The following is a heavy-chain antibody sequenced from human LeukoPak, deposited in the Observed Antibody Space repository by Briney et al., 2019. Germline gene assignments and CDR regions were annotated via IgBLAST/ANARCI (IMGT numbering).Heavy chain of an antibody. CDR2: ISSSGSTI. CDR1: GFTFSSYE. J-gene: IGHJ4*02. V-gene: IGHV3-48*03. CDR3: AHSITGADFDY. D-gene: IGHD1-20*01. Sequence: GGSLRLSCAASGFTFSSYEMNWVRQAPGKGLEWVSYISSSGSTIYYADSVKGRFTISRDSAKNSLYLQMNSLRAEDTAVYYCAHSITGADFDYWGQGTLVTVSS.